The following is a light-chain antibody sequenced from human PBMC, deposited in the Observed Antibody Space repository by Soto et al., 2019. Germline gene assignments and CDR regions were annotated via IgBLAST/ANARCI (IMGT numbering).Light chain of an antibody. Sequence: DIVMTQSPATLSVAPGERVTFSCRASQGVSRKLAWYQHKPGQAPRLLIYDASNRATGIPARFSGSGSGTDFTLTISSLEPEDFAVYYCQQRSNWPPSITFGQGTRLEIK. CDR1: QGVSRK. V-gene: IGKV3-11*01. CDR2: DAS. CDR3: QQRSNWPPSIT. J-gene: IGKJ5*01.